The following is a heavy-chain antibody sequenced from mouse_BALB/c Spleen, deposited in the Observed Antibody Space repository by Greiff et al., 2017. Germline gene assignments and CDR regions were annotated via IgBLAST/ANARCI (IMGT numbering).Heavy chain of an antibody. CDR2: ISYDGSN. V-gene: IGHV3-6*02. J-gene: IGHJ3*01. CDR3: AREEIYYDYPWFAY. Sequence: ESGPGLVKPSQSLSLTCSVTGYSITSGYYWNWIRQFPGNKLEWMGYISYDGSNNYNPSLKNRISITRDTSKNQFFLKLNSVTTEDTATYYCAREEIYYDYPWFAYWGQGTLVTVSA. D-gene: IGHD2-4*01. CDR1: GYSITSGYY.